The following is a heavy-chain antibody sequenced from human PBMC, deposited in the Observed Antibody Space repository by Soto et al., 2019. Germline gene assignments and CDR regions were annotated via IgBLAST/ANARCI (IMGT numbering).Heavy chain of an antibody. J-gene: IGHJ3*02. CDR3: ATTGGKFVCYFGRDPFAI. CDR2: ISGSGGST. CDR1: GFTFSSYA. D-gene: IGHD2-8*01. Sequence: PVVSLRLSCAASGFTFSSYAMSWVRQAPGKGLEWVSAISGSGGSTYYADSVKGRFTISRDNSKNTLYLQMNSLRAEDTAVYYCATTGGKFVCYFGRDPFAIRSQGTTV. V-gene: IGHV3-23*01.